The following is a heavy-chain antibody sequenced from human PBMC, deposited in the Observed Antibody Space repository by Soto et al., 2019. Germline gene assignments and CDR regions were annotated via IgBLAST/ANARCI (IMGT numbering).Heavy chain of an antibody. CDR2: ISTSNGDT. CDR1: GYTFAHSG. J-gene: IGHJ5*01. CDR3: AREWDYYASRSYSNWFDS. Sequence: QVQLVQSGTEVKKPGASVTVSCKASGYTFAHSGLVWVRQAPGQGLEWMGWISTSNGDTNYTPKLQGRVTMTKDTSTNTAYMELRSLTSDDTAVYYCAREWDYYASRSYSNWFDSWGQGTLVTVSS. D-gene: IGHD3-10*01. V-gene: IGHV1-18*01.